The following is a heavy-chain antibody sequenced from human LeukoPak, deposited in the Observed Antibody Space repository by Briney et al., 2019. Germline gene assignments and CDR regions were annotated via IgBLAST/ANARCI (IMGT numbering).Heavy chain of an antibody. CDR2: INPSGGSS. V-gene: IGHV1-46*01. Sequence: GASVKVSCKASGYTFTSYYMHWVRQAPGQGLEWMGIINPSGGSSSYAQKFQGRVTMTRDMSTSTVYMELSSLRSEDTAVYYCARDHYYGSGSYFLGGYYMDVWGKGTTVTVSS. CDR3: ARDHYYGSGSYFLGGYYMDV. J-gene: IGHJ6*03. D-gene: IGHD3-10*01. CDR1: GYTFTSYY.